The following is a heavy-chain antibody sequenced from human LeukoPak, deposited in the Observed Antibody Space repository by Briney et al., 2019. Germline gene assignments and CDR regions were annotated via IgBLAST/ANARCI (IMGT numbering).Heavy chain of an antibody. CDR1: GFTFSSYS. D-gene: IGHD3-22*01. CDR3: ASEPDYYDSSSYLDY. CDR2: ISSSSSYI. V-gene: IGHV3-21*01. Sequence: GGSLRLSCAASGFTFSSYSMNWVRQAPGKGLEWVSSISSSSSYIYYADSVKGRFTISRDNAKNSLYLQMNSLRAEDTAVYYCASEPDYYDSSSYLDYWGQGTLVTVSS. J-gene: IGHJ4*02.